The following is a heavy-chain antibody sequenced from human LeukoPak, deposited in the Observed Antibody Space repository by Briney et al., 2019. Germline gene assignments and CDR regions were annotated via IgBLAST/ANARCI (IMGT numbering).Heavy chain of an antibody. CDR2: IFTSGSP. J-gene: IGHJ3*02. CDR3: ARRWNYKDAFDI. Sequence: PSETLSLTCDVSGGSISSGTHYWTWIRQPVGKGLEWLGRIFTSGSPTYNSSLKSRLTISIDKSKNQFSLRLNSVTAADTAVYYCARRWNYKDAFDIWGQGRLVPVSS. V-gene: IGHV4-61*02. D-gene: IGHD1-7*01. CDR1: GGSISSGTHY.